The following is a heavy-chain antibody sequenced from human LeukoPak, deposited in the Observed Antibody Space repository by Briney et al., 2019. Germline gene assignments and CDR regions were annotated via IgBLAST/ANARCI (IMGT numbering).Heavy chain of an antibody. CDR1: GFTFSSYA. CDR3: AKMRVVTAREGWSDAFDI. V-gene: IGHV3-23*01. Sequence: GGSLRLSCAASGFTFSSYAMSWVRQAPGKGLEWVSAISGSGGSTYYADFVKGRFTISRDNSKNTLYLQMNRLRAEDTAVYYCAKMRVVTAREGWSDAFDIWGQGTMVTVSS. CDR2: ISGSGGST. D-gene: IGHD2-21*02. J-gene: IGHJ3*02.